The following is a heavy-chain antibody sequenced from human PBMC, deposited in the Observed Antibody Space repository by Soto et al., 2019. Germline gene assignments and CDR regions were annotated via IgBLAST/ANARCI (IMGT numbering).Heavy chain of an antibody. J-gene: IGHJ4*02. CDR1: CGSFSGYY. D-gene: IGHD3-22*01. CDR2: SNHSGST. Sequence: SETLSLTCAVYCGSFSGYYWSWIRQPPWKGLEWIGESNHSGSTNYNPSLKSRVTISVDTSKNQFSLKMSSVIAADTAVYFCAIVGDLFYDTSGYYRAVFDSWGQGIMVTVS. CDR3: AIVGDLFYDTSGYYRAVFDS. V-gene: IGHV4-34*01.